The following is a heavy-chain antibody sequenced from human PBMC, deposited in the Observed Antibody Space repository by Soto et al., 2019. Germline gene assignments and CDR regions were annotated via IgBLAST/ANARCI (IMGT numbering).Heavy chain of an antibody. Sequence: GPTLVNPTQTLTLTCTFSGFSLSTSGVGVGWIRQPPGKALEWLALIYWDDDKRYSPSLKSRLTITKDTSKNQVVLTMTNMDPVDTATYYCAHSLIGYYYDSSGSNWFDPWGQGTLVTVSA. CDR1: GFSLSTSGVG. D-gene: IGHD3-22*01. CDR2: IYWDDDK. J-gene: IGHJ5*02. CDR3: AHSLIGYYYDSSGSNWFDP. V-gene: IGHV2-5*02.